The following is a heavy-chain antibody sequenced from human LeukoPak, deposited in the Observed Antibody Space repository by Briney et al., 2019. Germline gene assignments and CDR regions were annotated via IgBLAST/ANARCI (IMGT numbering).Heavy chain of an antibody. CDR1: GYTFTGYY. D-gene: IGHD1-26*01. CDR2: INPHSGVT. V-gene: IGHV1-2*02. CDR3: ARDQVAATSAHNFDY. J-gene: IGHJ4*02. Sequence: ASVKVSCKASGYTFTGYYLHWVRQAPGQGLEWMGWINPHSGVTTFPQKFQGRVTMTMDTSISTTYMELNMLRSDDTAVYYCARDQVAATSAHNFDYWGQGTLVTVSS.